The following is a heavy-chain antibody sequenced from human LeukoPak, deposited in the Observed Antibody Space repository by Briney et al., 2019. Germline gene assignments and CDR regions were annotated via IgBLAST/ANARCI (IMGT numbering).Heavy chain of an antibody. D-gene: IGHD6-13*01. Sequence: PGGSLRLSCAASAFTFSTYIMNCVRQTPGKGLEWVSSIGTSTSYIYYADSVKGRFTISRDNAKNSLYLEMNSLRAEDKAVYYCARAAIAAARIYYYMDVWGKGTTVTVSS. CDR3: ARAAIAAARIYYYMDV. J-gene: IGHJ6*03. CDR1: AFTFSTYI. V-gene: IGHV3-21*01. CDR2: IGTSTSYI.